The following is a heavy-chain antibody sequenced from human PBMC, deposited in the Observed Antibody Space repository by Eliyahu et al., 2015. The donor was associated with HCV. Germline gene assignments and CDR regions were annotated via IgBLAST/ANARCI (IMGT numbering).Heavy chain of an antibody. CDR3: ARDGKKLRWGNYYYYGMDV. Sequence: QVQLQESGPGLVKPSQTLSLTCTVSGGSISSGSYYWSWIRQPAGKGLEWIGRIYTSGSTNYNPSLKSRVTISVDTSKNQFSLKLSSVTAADTAVYYCARDGKKLRWGNYYYYGMDVWGQGTTVTVSS. V-gene: IGHV4-61*02. CDR1: GGSISSGSYY. CDR2: IYTSGST. J-gene: IGHJ6*02. D-gene: IGHD3-16*01.